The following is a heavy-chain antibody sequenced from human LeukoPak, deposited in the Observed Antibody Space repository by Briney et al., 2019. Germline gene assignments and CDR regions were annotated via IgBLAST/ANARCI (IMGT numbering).Heavy chain of an antibody. CDR1: GYPFSGYA. V-gene: IGHV3-23*01. CDR3: AKSWQDFGVSIMPDGFNN. CDR2: ISGSGDNT. J-gene: IGHJ4*02. Sequence: PGGSLRLSCAASGYPFSGYAMSCVRQAPGKGLEWVSVISGSGDNTYYADFVEGRFTISRDKSKDTLYLQMNSLRADDTAVYYCAKSWQDFGVSIMPDGFNNWGQGTLVTLSS. D-gene: IGHD3-3*01.